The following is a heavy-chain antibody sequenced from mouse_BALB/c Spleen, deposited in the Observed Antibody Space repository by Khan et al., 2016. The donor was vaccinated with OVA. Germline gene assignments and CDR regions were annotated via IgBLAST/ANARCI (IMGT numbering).Heavy chain of an antibody. D-gene: IGHD2-3*01. V-gene: IGHV5-9-3*01. CDR2: VSSGGSYT. CDR1: GFTFYNYA. Sequence: EVELVESGGGLVKPGGSLKLSCAASGFTFYNYAMSWVRQTPEKRLEWVATVSSGGSYTYYPDSVKGRFTISRDNAKNTLYLQMNSLRSEDTAIYYCARQGGIYDGLFDYWGQGTTLTVSS. J-gene: IGHJ2*01. CDR3: ARQGGIYDGLFDY.